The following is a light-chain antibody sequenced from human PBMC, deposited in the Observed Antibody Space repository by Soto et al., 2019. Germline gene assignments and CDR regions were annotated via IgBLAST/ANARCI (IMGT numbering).Light chain of an antibody. V-gene: IGKV3-15*01. Sequence: EIVMTQSPATLSVSPGERATLSCRASQSVSSYVAWYQQKPGQAPRLLIYGASTRATGIPARFSGSGSGTEFTLTISSLQSEDFEIYYCQQYNNRPITFGQGTRLEIK. J-gene: IGKJ5*01. CDR2: GAS. CDR3: QQYNNRPIT. CDR1: QSVSSY.